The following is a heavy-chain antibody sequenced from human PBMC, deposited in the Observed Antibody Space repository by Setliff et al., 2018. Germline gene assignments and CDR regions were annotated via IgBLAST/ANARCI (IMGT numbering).Heavy chain of an antibody. CDR3: ARLKYCSGGNCYGYAFDI. V-gene: IGHV5-51*01. Sequence: GESLKISCKGSGYSFTTYWIGWVRQMPGKGLECMGIIYLGDSDTRYSPSFQGQVTFSADKSISTAYLQRSSLKASDTAMYYCARLKYCSGGNCYGYAFDIWGQGTLVTVSS. CDR1: GYSFTTYW. D-gene: IGHD2-15*01. CDR2: IYLGDSDT. J-gene: IGHJ3*02.